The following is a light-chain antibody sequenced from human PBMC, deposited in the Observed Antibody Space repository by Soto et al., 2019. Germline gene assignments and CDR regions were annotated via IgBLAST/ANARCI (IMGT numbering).Light chain of an antibody. CDR1: NSNVGSRT. CDR3: AAWDDSLNGLYV. CDR2: SNN. Sequence: QSVLTQPPSASGTPGQRVTISCSGSNSNVGSRTVNWYQQLPGTAPKLLIYSNNQRPSGVPDRFSASKSGTSASLAISGLLSEDEAEYYCAAWDDSLNGLYVFGTGTKATVL. J-gene: IGLJ1*01. V-gene: IGLV1-44*01.